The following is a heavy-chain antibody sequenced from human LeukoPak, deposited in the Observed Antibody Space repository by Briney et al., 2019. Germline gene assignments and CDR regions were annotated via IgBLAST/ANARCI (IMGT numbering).Heavy chain of an antibody. J-gene: IGHJ6*03. CDR1: GFTFSNYG. CDR2: IWHDGSNK. V-gene: IGHV3-33*06. D-gene: IGHD5-24*01. Sequence: QPGGSLRLSCVSSGFTFSNYGMHWVRQAPGKGLEGVALIWHDGSNKYYADSVRGRVTISRDNSKNTLYLQMNSLTAEDTAVYFCAKDGDAYIEYYYYYMDVWGKGTTVTVSS. CDR3: AKDGDAYIEYYYYYMDV.